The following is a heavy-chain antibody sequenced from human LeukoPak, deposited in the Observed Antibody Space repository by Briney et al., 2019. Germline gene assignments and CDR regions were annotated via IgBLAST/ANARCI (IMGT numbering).Heavy chain of an antibody. CDR2: IYYSGST. J-gene: IGHJ5*02. Sequence: SETLSLTCTVSGGSISSSSYYWGWIRQPPGKGLEWIGSIYYSGSTYYNPSLKSRVTISVDTSKNQFSLKLSSVTAADTAVYYCARVGGYDILTGYTRNWFDPWGQGTLVTVSS. D-gene: IGHD3-9*01. CDR3: ARVGGYDILTGYTRNWFDP. CDR1: GGSISSSSYY. V-gene: IGHV4-39*07.